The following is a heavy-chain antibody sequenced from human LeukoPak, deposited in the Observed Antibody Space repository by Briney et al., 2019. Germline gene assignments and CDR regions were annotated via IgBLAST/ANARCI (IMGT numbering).Heavy chain of an antibody. D-gene: IGHD6-19*01. CDR2: ISSSSSTI. V-gene: IGHV3-48*01. CDR3: ARDEGWVAVVHFDY. CDR1: GFTFSSYS. J-gene: IGHJ4*02. Sequence: GGSLRLSCAASGFTFSSYSMNWVRQAPGKGLEWVSYISSSSSTIYYADSVKGRFTISRDNAKNSLYLQMNSLRAEDTAVYYCARDEGWVAVVHFDYWGQGTLVTVSS.